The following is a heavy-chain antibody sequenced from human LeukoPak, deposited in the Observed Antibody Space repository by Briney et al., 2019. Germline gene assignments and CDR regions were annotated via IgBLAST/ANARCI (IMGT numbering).Heavy chain of an antibody. CDR3: ARSGPGDY. V-gene: IGHV4-61*02. CDR2: IYTSGST. Sequence: SQTLSLTCTVSGGSISSGSYYWSWIRQPAGKGLEWIGRIYTSGSTNHNPSLKGRVTISVDTSKNRFSLKLSSVNAAVTAVYYCARSGPGDYWGQGTLVSV. D-gene: IGHD7-27*01. J-gene: IGHJ4*02. CDR1: GGSISSGSYY.